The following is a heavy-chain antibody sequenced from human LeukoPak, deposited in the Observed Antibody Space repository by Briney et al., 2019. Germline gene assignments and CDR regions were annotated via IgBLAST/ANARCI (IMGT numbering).Heavy chain of an antibody. CDR3: AIRDGYNYGPFDY. Sequence: ASVKVSCKASGYTFASYYMHWVRQAPGQGLEWMGIINPSGGSTSYAQKFQGRVTMTRDMSTSTVYMELSSLRSEDTAVYYCAIRDGYNYGPFDYWGQGTLVTVSS. J-gene: IGHJ4*02. CDR2: INPSGGST. CDR1: GYTFASYY. D-gene: IGHD5-24*01. V-gene: IGHV1-46*01.